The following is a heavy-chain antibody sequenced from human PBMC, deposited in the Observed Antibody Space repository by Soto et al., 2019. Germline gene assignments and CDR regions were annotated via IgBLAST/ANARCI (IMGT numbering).Heavy chain of an antibody. Sequence: QVQLVESGGGVVQPGRSLRLSCAASGFTFSSYGMHWVRQAPGKGLEWVAVISYDGSNRYYADSVKGRVTITRDNSKNTLYLQMNSLRAADTAVYYCAKNRGYSYGLDYCGQGTLVTVSS. CDR2: ISYDGSNR. J-gene: IGHJ4*02. CDR3: AKNRGYSYGLDY. CDR1: GFTFSSYG. D-gene: IGHD5-18*01. V-gene: IGHV3-30*18.